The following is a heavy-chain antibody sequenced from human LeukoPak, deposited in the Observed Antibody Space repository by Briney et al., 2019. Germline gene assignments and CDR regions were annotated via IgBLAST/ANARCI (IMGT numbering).Heavy chain of an antibody. D-gene: IGHD3-16*02. V-gene: IGHV1-2*02. J-gene: IGHJ4*02. Sequence: ASVKVSCKTTGYTFTGYHLHWVRQAPGPGLEWMAWIQSDSGDTNYAQKFQGRVTVTRDKFTRTSYIEVDRLSSDDTAVYYCARDLTGDLYTFFDYWGQGTLVTVSS. CDR1: GYTFTGYH. CDR3: ARDLTGDLYTFFDY. CDR2: IQSDSGDT.